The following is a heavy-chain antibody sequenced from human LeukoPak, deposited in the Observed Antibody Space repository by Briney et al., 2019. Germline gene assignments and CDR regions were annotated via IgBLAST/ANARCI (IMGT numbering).Heavy chain of an antibody. D-gene: IGHD3-22*01. J-gene: IGHJ4*02. Sequence: GGSLRLSCAASGFTSSSYSMNWVRQAPGKGLEWVSSISSSSSYIYYADSVKGRFTISRDNAKNSPYLQMNSLRAEDTAVYYCARDNPTSNYYDSSGKYRGDYWGQGTLVTVSS. V-gene: IGHV3-21*01. CDR2: ISSSSSYI. CDR1: GFTSSSYS. CDR3: ARDNPTSNYYDSSGKYRGDY.